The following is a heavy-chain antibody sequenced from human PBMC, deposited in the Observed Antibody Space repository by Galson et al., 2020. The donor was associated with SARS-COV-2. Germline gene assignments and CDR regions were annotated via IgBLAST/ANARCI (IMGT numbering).Heavy chain of an antibody. CDR3: AREWYSSGYPYYYGMDV. D-gene: IGHD3-22*01. CDR2: IYSGGST. Sequence: GESLKISCAASGFTVSSNYMSWVRQAPGKGLEWVSVIYSGGSTYYADSVKGRFTISRDNSKNTLYLQMNSLRAEDTAVYYCAREWYSSGYPYYYGMDVWGQGTTVTVSS. J-gene: IGHJ6*02. V-gene: IGHV3-66*01. CDR1: GFTVSSNY.